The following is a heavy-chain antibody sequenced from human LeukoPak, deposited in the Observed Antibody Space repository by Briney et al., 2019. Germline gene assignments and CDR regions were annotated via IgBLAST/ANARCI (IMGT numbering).Heavy chain of an antibody. CDR2: IRGDGGST. V-gene: IGHV3-43*02. CDR1: GFTFDDYA. Sequence: GGSLTLSCAASGFTFDDYAMHWVRQAAGKGLEWESSIRGDGGSTYYADSVKGRFTISRDHSKKPMYLQMNSLRAEDTAVYYCARQYCRGGSCPRGRPSHGLDVWGQGTTVTVSS. CDR3: ARQYCRGGSCPRGRPSHGLDV. J-gene: IGHJ6*02. D-gene: IGHD2-15*01.